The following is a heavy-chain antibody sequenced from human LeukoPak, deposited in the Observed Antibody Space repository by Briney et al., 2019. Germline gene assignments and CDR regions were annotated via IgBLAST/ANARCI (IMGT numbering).Heavy chain of an antibody. J-gene: IGHJ4*02. D-gene: IGHD6-19*01. Sequence: HAGGSLRLSCAASGFTVSSNYMSWVRQAPGKGLEWVSVIYSGGSTYYADSVKGRFTISRDNSKNTLYLQMNSLRAEDTAVYYCAKRLIAVAATSFDYWGQGTLVTVSS. V-gene: IGHV3-66*01. CDR2: IYSGGST. CDR3: AKRLIAVAATSFDY. CDR1: GFTVSSNY.